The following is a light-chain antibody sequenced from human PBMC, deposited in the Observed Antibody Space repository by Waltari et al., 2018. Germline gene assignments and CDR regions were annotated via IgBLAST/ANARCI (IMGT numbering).Light chain of an antibody. CDR3: QQYYSYPRT. Sequence: AIRMTQSPSSFSASTGNRVTITCRASQGISSYLACYQQKPGKAPKLLNYAASTLQSGVPSRFSGSGSGTDFTLTISCLQSEDFATYYCQQYYSYPRTFGQGTKVEIK. CDR2: AAS. V-gene: IGKV1-8*01. CDR1: QGISSY. J-gene: IGKJ1*01.